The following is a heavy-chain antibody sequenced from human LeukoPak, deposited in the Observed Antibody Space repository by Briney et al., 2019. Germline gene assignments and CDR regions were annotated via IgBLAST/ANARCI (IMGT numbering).Heavy chain of an antibody. CDR3: AHRRVATNPAYFDY. D-gene: IGHD5-24*01. CDR2: SYWNDDK. V-gene: IGHV2-5*01. Sequence: SGPTLVNPTQTLTLTCTFSGFSFSTNGMGVGWIRQPPGKALEWLALSYWNDDKSYSPSLKSRLTITRDTSKNQVVLTLTNMDPVDTATYYCAHRRVATNPAYFDYWGPGTLVTVSS. J-gene: IGHJ4*02. CDR1: GFSFSTNGMG.